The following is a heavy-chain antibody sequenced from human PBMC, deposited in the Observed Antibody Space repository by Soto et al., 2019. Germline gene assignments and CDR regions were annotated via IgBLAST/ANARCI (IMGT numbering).Heavy chain of an antibody. CDR3: VREGLITSWFAP. J-gene: IGHJ5*02. V-gene: IGHV3-7*03. D-gene: IGHD3-10*01. CDR1: GFNFISHW. Sequence: GGSLRLSCAASGFNFISHWMSWVRQAPGKGLEWVANIKQDGSEKYYVDSVKGRFTISRDNAKNSLYVQMNSLRAEDTVVYYCVREGLITSWFAPWGQGTLVTVSS. CDR2: IKQDGSEK.